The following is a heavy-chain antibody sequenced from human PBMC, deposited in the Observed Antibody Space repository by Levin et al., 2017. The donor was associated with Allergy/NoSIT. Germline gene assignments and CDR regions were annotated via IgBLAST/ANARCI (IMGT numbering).Heavy chain of an antibody. J-gene: IGHJ4*02. D-gene: IGHD5-24*01. CDR3: ARVAGGDGYNYLEY. Sequence: MASETLSLTCTVSGDSISSHYWTWIRQPPGKGLEWIGYIYYSGITNYNPSLKSRVTISVDTSKNQFSLKLTSVTAADTAIYHCARVAGGDGYNYLEYWGQGILVTVSS. CDR1: GDSISSHY. CDR2: IYYSGIT. V-gene: IGHV4-59*11.